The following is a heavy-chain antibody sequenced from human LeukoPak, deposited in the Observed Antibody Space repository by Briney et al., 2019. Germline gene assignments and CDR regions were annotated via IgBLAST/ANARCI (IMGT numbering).Heavy chain of an antibody. D-gene: IGHD3-9*01. CDR2: ISSSSSYI. J-gene: IGHJ4*02. CDR3: ARGISFDSDSPY. CDR1: GFTFSSYS. V-gene: IGHV3-21*01. Sequence: PGGSLRLSCAASGFTFSSYSMNWVRQAPGKGLEWVSSISSSSSYIYYADSVKGRFTISRDNAKNSLYLQMNSLRAEDTAVYYCARGISFDSDSPYWGQGTLVTVSS.